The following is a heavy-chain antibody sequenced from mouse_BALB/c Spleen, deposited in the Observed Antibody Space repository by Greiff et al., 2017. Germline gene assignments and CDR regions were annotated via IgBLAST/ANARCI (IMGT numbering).Heavy chain of an antibody. Sequence: VQLQQSGPELVKPGASVKMPCKASGYTFTSYVMHWVKQKPGQGLEWIGYINPYNDGTKYNEKFKGKATLTSDKSSSTAYMELSSLTSEDSAVYYCARISPLLRNAMDYWGQGTSVTVSS. CDR2: INPYNDGT. CDR3: ARISPLLRNAMDY. D-gene: IGHD1-2*01. CDR1: GYTFTSYV. J-gene: IGHJ4*01. V-gene: IGHV1-14*01.